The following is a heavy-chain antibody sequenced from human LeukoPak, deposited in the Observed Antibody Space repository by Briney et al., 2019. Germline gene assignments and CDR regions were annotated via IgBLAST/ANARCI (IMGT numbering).Heavy chain of an antibody. CDR3: ARGPPWTAEPMLYYFNY. D-gene: IGHD1-14*01. Sequence: SETLSLTCAVYDGSFSGYYWSWIRQPPGKGLEWIGEINHSGSTNYNPSLKSRVTISVDTSKNQFSLKLSSVTAADTAVYYCARGPPWTAEPMLYYFNYWGQGTLVTVSS. J-gene: IGHJ4*02. V-gene: IGHV4-34*01. CDR2: INHSGST. CDR1: DGSFSGYY.